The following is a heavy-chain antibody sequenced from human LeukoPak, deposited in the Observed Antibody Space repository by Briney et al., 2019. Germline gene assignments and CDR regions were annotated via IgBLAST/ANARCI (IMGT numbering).Heavy chain of an antibody. CDR3: ARGLGDTALYFDY. CDR1: GFTFSSYE. CDR2: ISSSGSAI. Sequence: GGSLRPSCAASGFTFSSYEMNWVRQAPGKGLEWVSYISSSGSAIYYADSVKGRFTISRDNAKNSLYLQMNSLRAEDTAVYYCARGLGDTALYFDYWGQGTLVTVSS. D-gene: IGHD5-18*01. J-gene: IGHJ4*02. V-gene: IGHV3-48*03.